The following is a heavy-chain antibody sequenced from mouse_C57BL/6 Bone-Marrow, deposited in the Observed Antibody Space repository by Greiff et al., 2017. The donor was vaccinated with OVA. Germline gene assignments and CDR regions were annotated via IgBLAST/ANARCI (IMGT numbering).Heavy chain of an antibody. CDR2: IDPNSGGT. J-gene: IGHJ1*03. CDR3: AREVYDGYMYWYFDV. V-gene: IGHV1-72*01. D-gene: IGHD2-3*01. CDR1: GYTFTSYW. Sequence: QVQLQQPGAELVKPGASVKLSCKASGYTFTSYWMHWVKQRPGRGLEWIGRIDPNSGGTKYNEKFKSKATMTVDKPSSTAYMQLSSLTSEDSAVYYCAREVYDGYMYWYFDVWGTGTTVTVSS.